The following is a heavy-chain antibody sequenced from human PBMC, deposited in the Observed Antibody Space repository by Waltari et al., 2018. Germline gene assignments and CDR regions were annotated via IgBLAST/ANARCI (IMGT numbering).Heavy chain of an antibody. CDR3: AHQIGAAGTSMDI. D-gene: IGHD6-13*01. Sequence: QVQLVQSGAEVKQPGASVKVSGQASGNTFTDDYIHWVRQAPGQGSEWTGWINPNSDGTNYAQKFQDRVIVTRYTSISTAYMELNRLGFDDTAVYYCAHQIGAAGTSMDIWGQGTLVTVSS. CDR1: GNTFTDDY. J-gene: IGHJ4*02. CDR2: INPNSDGT. V-gene: IGHV1-2*02.